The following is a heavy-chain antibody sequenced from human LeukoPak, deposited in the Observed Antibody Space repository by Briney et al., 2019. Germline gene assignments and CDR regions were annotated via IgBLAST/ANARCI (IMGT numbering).Heavy chain of an antibody. V-gene: IGHV3-64*01. CDR1: GFTFSSYA. D-gene: IGHD6-13*01. J-gene: IGHJ5*02. CDR2: ISINGGST. CDR3: ARSVIAALNWFDP. Sequence: PGGSLRLSCAASGFTFSSYAMHWVRQAPGKGLEYVSAISINGGSTYYANSVKGRFTISRDNSKNTLYLQMGRLRAEDMAVYYCARSVIAALNWFDPWGQGTLVTVSS.